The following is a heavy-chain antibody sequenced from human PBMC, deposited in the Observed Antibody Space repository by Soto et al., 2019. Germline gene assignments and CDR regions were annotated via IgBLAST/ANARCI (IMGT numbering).Heavy chain of an antibody. D-gene: IGHD3-3*01. J-gene: IGHJ5*02. CDR2: INHSGST. CDR3: ARVFWSGPNGDWFDP. CDR1: GGSFSGYY. V-gene: IGHV4-34*01. Sequence: SETLSLTCAVYGGSFSGYYWSWIRQPPGKGLEWIGEINHSGSTNYNPSLKSRVTISVDTSKNQFSLKLSSVTAADTAVYYCARVFWSGPNGDWFDPWGQGTLVTVSS.